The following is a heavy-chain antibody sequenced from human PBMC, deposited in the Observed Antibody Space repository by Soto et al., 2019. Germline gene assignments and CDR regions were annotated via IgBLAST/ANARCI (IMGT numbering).Heavy chain of an antibody. CDR1: GFTFTSYT. D-gene: IGHD4-17*01. CDR2: ISTTSGYI. J-gene: IGHJ6*02. V-gene: IGHV3-21*01. CDR3: ARKGYGEYGGMDV. Sequence: VQLVESGGGLVKPGGSLRLSCAASGFTFTSYTFNWVRQAPGKGLEWVSCISTTSGYIYYADSVKGRFTFSRDNAMNSLYLHMNSLRVEDTAVYYCARKGYGEYGGMDVWGHGTMVTVSS.